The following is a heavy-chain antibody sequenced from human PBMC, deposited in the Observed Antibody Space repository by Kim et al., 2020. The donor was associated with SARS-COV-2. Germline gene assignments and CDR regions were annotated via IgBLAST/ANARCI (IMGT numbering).Heavy chain of an antibody. D-gene: IGHD3-22*01. Sequence: GGSLRLSCAVFGFTFSTYAMSWVRQAPGKGLEWVSAISGSGGSTYYADSVKGRFTISRDNSKNTLYLQMNSLRAEDTAVYYCAKSLTPGYYDSSGYFDYWGQGTLVPVSS. CDR1: GFTFSTYA. CDR2: ISGSGGST. V-gene: IGHV3-23*01. CDR3: AKSLTPGYYDSSGYFDY. J-gene: IGHJ4*02.